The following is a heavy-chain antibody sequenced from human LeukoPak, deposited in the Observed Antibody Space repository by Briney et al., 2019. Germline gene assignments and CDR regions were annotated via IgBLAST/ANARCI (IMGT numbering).Heavy chain of an antibody. CDR1: GGTFSSYA. Sequence: SVKVSCKASGGTFSSYAISWVRQAPGQGLEWMGGIIPIFGTANYARKFQGRVTVTTDESTSTAYMELSSLRSEDTAVYYCARAATQYCSSTSCYLNYWGQGTLVTVSS. V-gene: IGHV1-69*05. D-gene: IGHD2-2*01. J-gene: IGHJ4*02. CDR3: ARAATQYCSSTSCYLNY. CDR2: IIPIFGTA.